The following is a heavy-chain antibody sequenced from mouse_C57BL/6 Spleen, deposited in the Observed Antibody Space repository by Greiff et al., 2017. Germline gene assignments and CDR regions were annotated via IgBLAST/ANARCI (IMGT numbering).Heavy chain of an antibody. CDR3: VRQFDYAFDY. D-gene: IGHD2-4*01. CDR1: GFTFSDYY. J-gene: IGHJ2*01. V-gene: IGHV5-12*01. Sequence: VQLKQSGGGLVQPGGSLKLSCAASGFTFSDYYMYWIRQTPEKRLEWVAYISYGGGNTYYPDTVKGRFTISRDNTKNTLYLQMSRLKSEDTAKYFCVRQFDYAFDYWGHGTTLTVSS. CDR2: ISYGGGNT.